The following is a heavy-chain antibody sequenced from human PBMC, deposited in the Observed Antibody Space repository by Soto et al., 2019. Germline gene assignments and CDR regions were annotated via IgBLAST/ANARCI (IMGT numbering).Heavy chain of an antibody. CDR3: TTSGYFDWLVYPY. CDR1: GFTFSNAW. V-gene: IGHV3-15*01. Sequence: GGSLRLSCAASGFTFSNAWMSWVRQAPGKGLEWVGRIKSKTDGGTTDYAAPVKGRFTISRDDSKNTLYLQMNSLKTEDTAVYYWTTSGYFDWLVYPYWGQGTLVTVPQ. CDR2: IKSKTDGGTT. J-gene: IGHJ4*02. D-gene: IGHD3-9*01.